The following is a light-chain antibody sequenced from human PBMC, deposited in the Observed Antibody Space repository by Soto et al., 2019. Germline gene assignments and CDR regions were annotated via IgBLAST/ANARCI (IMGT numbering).Light chain of an antibody. Sequence: QSVLTQPASVSGSPGQSITISCTGTSRDVGGYNYVSWHQQHPGKAPKVIITEVSNRPSGVSNRFSGSKSGNTASLTISGLQAEDEADYYCAAWDDSLNGVVFGGGTKLTVL. J-gene: IGLJ2*01. CDR1: SRDVGGYNY. CDR3: AAWDDSLNGVV. CDR2: EVS. V-gene: IGLV2-14*01.